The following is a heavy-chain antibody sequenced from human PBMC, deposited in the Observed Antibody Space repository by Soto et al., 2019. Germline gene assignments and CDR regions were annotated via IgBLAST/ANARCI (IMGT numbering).Heavy chain of an antibody. V-gene: IGHV4-30-4*01. Sequence: KTSETLSLTCTVSGGSISSGDYYWSWIRQPPGKGLEWIGYIYYSGSTYYNPPLKSRVTISVDTSKNQFSLKLSSVTAADTAVYYCARVGDNSGSSWFDPWGQGTLVTVSS. D-gene: IGHD3-10*01. CDR1: GGSISSGDYY. CDR2: IYYSGST. J-gene: IGHJ5*02. CDR3: ARVGDNSGSSWFDP.